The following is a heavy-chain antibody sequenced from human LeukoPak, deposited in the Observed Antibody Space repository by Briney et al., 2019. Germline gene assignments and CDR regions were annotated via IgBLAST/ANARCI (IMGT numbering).Heavy chain of an antibody. CDR1: GFNFSMYW. CDR3: AREGVYDSSGWYANWFDP. D-gene: IGHD3-22*01. V-gene: IGHV4-38-2*02. J-gene: IGHJ5*02. CDR2: ISYTWNT. Sequence: GSLRLSCAASGFNFSMYWMTWVRQVPGKGLEWIASISYTWNTYYSPSPKSRVTISIDTSKNQFSLKLSSVTAADTAVYYCAREGVYDSSGWYANWFDPWGQGTLVTVSS.